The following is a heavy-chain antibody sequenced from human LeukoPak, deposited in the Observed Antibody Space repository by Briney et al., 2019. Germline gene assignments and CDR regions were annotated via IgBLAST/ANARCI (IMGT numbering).Heavy chain of an antibody. CDR1: GFTFSGYS. J-gene: IGHJ4*02. D-gene: IGHD1-26*01. Sequence: QPGGSLRLSCAASGFTFSGYSMNWVRQAPGKGLEGVSYITSSSSAIYYADSVKCRFNIYRDNAKNSLYLQMNSLRAEDTAVYYCARVRGSYHFDYWGQGTLVTVSS. CDR3: ARVRGSYHFDY. CDR2: ITSSSSAI. V-gene: IGHV3-48*01.